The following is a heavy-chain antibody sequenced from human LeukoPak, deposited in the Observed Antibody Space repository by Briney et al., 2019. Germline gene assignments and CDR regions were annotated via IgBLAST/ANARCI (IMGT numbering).Heavy chain of an antibody. CDR1: GFTFSSYG. CDR2: IWYEGSNK. J-gene: IGHJ4*02. D-gene: IGHD3-9*01. CDR3: AREVHTGYYLDY. V-gene: IGHV3-33*01. Sequence: GRSLRLSCAAAGFTFSSYGMQWVRQAPGKGLEWVAVIWYEGSNKYYTDSVKGRFTISRDNSKNTLYLQMNSLRAEDTAVYYCAREVHTGYYLDYWGQGTLVTVSS.